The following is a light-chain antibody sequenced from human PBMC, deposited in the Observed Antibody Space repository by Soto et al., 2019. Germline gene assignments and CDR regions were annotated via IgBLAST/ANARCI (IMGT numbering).Light chain of an antibody. CDR1: QSINGNY. V-gene: IGKV3-20*01. CDR3: QHCGSLPGT. CDR2: GTS. J-gene: IGKJ1*01. Sequence: EIVLTQSPGTLSLSPGDRATLSCRASQSINGNYLHCYQQKPGQAPRLLIFGTSSRATGIPDRFIGGGSGTDFPLTISRLEPEDFAVYYCQHCGSLPGTFVQGTKVESK.